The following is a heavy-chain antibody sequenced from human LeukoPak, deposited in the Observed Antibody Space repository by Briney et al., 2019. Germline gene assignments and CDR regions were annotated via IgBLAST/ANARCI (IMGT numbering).Heavy chain of an antibody. Sequence: SETLSLTCTVSGGSISSGGYYWSWIRQHPGKGLEWIGYIYYSGSTYYNPSLKSRVTISVDTSKNQFSLKLSSVTAADTAVCYCARALPRGYYGSGSSSYFDYWGQGTLVTVSS. V-gene: IGHV4-31*03. CDR2: IYYSGST. CDR3: ARALPRGYYGSGSSSYFDY. CDR1: GGSISSGGYY. D-gene: IGHD3-10*01. J-gene: IGHJ4*02.